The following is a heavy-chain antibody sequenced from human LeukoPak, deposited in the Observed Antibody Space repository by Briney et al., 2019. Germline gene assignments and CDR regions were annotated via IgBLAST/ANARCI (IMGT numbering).Heavy chain of an antibody. CDR1: GGSFSGYY. D-gene: IGHD3-3*01. CDR3: ARGHRRITIFGVGLFDY. J-gene: IGHJ4*02. Sequence: TSSETLSLTCAVYGGSFSGYYWSWIRQPPGKGLEWIGEINHSGSTNYNPSLKSRVTISVDTSKNQFSLKLSSVTAADTAVYYCARGHRRITIFGVGLFDYWGQGTLVTVSS. CDR2: INHSGST. V-gene: IGHV4-34*01.